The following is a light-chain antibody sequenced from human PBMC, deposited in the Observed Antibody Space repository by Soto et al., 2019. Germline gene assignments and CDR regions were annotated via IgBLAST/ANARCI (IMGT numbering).Light chain of an antibody. CDR2: GAS. J-gene: IGKJ2*01. V-gene: IGKV3-20*01. CDR1: QSVSSNY. Sequence: IVLTQSPGTLSLSPGERATLSCRASQSVSSNYLAWYQQKPGQAARLLIYGASNRATAIADRFSGSGSATDFPLAISRVDHEDFAVYYCQQYGSSPYTFGQGTRLDI. CDR3: QQYGSSPYT.